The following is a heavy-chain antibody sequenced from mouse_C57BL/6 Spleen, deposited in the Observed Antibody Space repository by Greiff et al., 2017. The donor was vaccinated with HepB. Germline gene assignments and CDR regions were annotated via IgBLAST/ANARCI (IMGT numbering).Heavy chain of an antibody. V-gene: IGHV5-17*01. CDR1: GFTFSDYG. J-gene: IGHJ3*01. CDR2: ISSGSSTI. D-gene: IGHD1-1*01. Sequence: EVQGVESGGGLVKPGGSLKLSCAASGFTFSDYGMHWVRQAPEKGLEWVAYISSGSSTIYYADTVKGRFTISRDNAKNTLFLQMTSLRSEDTAMYYCAVYDYGSSYVAWFAYWGQGTLVTVSA. CDR3: AVYDYGSSYVAWFAY.